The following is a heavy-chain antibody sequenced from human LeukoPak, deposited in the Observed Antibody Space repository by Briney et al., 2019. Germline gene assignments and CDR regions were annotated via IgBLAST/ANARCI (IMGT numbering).Heavy chain of an antibody. J-gene: IGHJ4*02. CDR3: ARRAGAYSHPYDY. CDR1: GFTFSSDA. Sequence: GGSLRLSCAASGFTFSSDAMSWVRQAPGKGLEWVSAISGSGGSTYYADSVKGRFTISRDNAKNSLYLQMNSLRAEDTAVYYCARRAGAYSHPYDYWGQGTLVTVSS. V-gene: IGHV3-23*01. D-gene: IGHD4/OR15-4a*01. CDR2: ISGSGGST.